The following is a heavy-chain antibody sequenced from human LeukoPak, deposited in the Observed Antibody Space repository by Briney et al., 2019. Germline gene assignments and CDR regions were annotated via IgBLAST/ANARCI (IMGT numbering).Heavy chain of an antibody. D-gene: IGHD3-10*01. Sequence: GGSLRLSCAASGFTLSTCCMPWAPHAPGKGLEWVAKIKQGGSEKYYVDAVKGRFTISRHNAKKSLFLQMNSRRAEDTAVYYCVRWFGERRAFDFWGRGTMVTVSS. J-gene: IGHJ3*01. V-gene: IGHV3-7*01. CDR3: VRWFGERRAFDF. CDR2: IKQGGSEK. CDR1: GFTLSTCC.